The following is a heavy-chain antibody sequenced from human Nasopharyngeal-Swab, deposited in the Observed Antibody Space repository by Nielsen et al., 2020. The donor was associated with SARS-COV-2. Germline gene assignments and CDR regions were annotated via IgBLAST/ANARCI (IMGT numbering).Heavy chain of an antibody. CDR1: GFTFSSYS. CDR3: ARAYGDLDDY. Sequence: GALKISCAASGFTFSSYSMNWVRQAPGKGLEWVSSISSSSSYIYYADSVKGRFTISRDNAKNSLYLQMNSLRAEDTAVYYCARAYGDLDDYWGQGTLVTVSS. CDR2: ISSSSSYI. D-gene: IGHD4-17*01. V-gene: IGHV3-21*01. J-gene: IGHJ4*02.